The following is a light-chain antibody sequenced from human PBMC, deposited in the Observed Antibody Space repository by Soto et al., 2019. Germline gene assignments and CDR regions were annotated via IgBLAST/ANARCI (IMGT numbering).Light chain of an antibody. J-gene: IGKJ3*01. V-gene: IGKV1-9*01. Sequence: DIQLTQSPSFLSASVGDRVTITCRASQDISDYLAWYQQKPGKAPNLLIYEASTLQSGVPSRFSGSGSGTEFTLSVSSLQPEDFATYYYQQASSFPQFTFGPGTKVDIK. CDR3: QQASSFPQFT. CDR1: QDISDY. CDR2: EAS.